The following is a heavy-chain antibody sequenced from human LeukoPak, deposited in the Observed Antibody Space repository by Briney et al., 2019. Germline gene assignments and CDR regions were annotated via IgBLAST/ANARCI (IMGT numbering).Heavy chain of an antibody. D-gene: IGHD3-10*01. CDR1: GGSISSSTYY. Sequence: SETLSLTCTVSGGSISSSTYYWSWLRQHPGKGLEWIGYIYYSGSTYYNPSLKSRVTISVDTSKNQFFLKLSSVTAADTAVYYCARGTMVRGVITFDYWGQGTLVTVSS. CDR2: IYYSGST. V-gene: IGHV4-31*03. CDR3: ARGTMVRGVITFDY. J-gene: IGHJ4*02.